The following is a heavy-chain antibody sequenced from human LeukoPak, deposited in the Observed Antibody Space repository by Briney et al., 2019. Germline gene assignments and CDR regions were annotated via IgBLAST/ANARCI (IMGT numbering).Heavy chain of an antibody. CDR1: GFTFDNYA. CDR2: IKWDGGNT. Sequence: TGGSLRLSCAASGFTFDNYAMTWVRQAPGKGLEWLSGIKWDGGNTGYADSVKGRFTISRDNAKNFLYLQMNSLRGEDTALYYCVRVVDILTGYYTWAFDYWGQGTLVTVSS. D-gene: IGHD3-9*01. CDR3: VRVVDILTGYYTWAFDY. J-gene: IGHJ4*02. V-gene: IGHV3-20*04.